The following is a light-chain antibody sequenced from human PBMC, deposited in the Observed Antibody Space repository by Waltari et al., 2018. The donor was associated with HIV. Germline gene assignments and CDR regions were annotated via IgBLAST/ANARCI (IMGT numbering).Light chain of an antibody. J-gene: IGLJ1*01. V-gene: IGLV2-11*01. CDR3: CSYAGSYTVYV. CDR2: DVI. Sequence: QSALTQPRSVSGSPGQSVTISCTGTSSDVGGYNYDSWYQQHPGKAPKPLIYDVIKRPSGVPDRFSGSKSGNTASLTISGLQAEDEADYYCCSYAGSYTVYVFGTGTKVTVL. CDR1: SSDVGGYNY.